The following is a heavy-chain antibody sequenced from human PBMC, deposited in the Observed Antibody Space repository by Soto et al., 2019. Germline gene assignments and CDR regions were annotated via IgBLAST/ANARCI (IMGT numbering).Heavy chain of an antibody. CDR3: ARDRDWAFDY. CDR2: IFASSTTI. CDR1: GFTFSSYS. Sequence: EVPLVESGGGSVQPGGSLRLSCVASGFTFSSYSMVWVRQAPGKGLEWVSYIFASSTTIYYADSVKGRFTVSRDNTQNSLFLLMNSLRAEDTAVYYCARDRDWAFDYWGQGTLVTVSS. J-gene: IGHJ4*02. V-gene: IGHV3-48*04. D-gene: IGHD3-9*01.